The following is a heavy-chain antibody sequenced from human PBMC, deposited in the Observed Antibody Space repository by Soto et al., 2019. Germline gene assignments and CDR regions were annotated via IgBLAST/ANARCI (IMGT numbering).Heavy chain of an antibody. CDR2: IIPIFGTA. V-gene: IGHV1-69*01. CDR1: GGTFSSYA. CDR3: EGGDDSNGRAAYSYYGMDV. D-gene: IGHD1-26*01. J-gene: IGHJ6*02. Sequence: QVQLVQSGAEVKKPGSSVKVSCKASGGTFSSYAISWVRQAPGQGLEWMGGIIPIFGTANYAQKFQGRVTITADESPGTAYGERGSRRSEDAAVYYWEGGDDSNGRAAYSYYGMDVWGQGTTVTVSS.